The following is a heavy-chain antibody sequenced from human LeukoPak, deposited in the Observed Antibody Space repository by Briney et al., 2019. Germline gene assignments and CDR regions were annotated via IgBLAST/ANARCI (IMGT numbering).Heavy chain of an antibody. CDR3: ANWLLARGGDYYYYYYMDV. V-gene: IGHV3-48*01. J-gene: IGHJ6*03. D-gene: IGHD3-9*01. CDR2: ISRSSSTI. Sequence: GGSLRLSCAASGFTFSSYEMNWVRQAPGKGLEWVSYISRSSSTIYYADSVKGRFTISRDNAKNSLYLQMNSLRAEDTAVYYCANWLLARGGDYYYYYYMDVWGKGTTVTVSS. CDR1: GFTFSSYE.